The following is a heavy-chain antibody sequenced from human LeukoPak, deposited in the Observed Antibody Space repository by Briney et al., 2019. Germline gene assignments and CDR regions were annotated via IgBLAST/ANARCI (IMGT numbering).Heavy chain of an antibody. J-gene: IGHJ2*01. Sequence: GESLKISCKGSGYRFTNYWIGWVRQMPGKGLEWMGIIYPGDSNTRYSPSFQGQDTISADKSINTAYVQWSSLKASDTAMYYCARRVVNNRNWYFNLWGRGTLVTVSS. D-gene: IGHD4-23*01. CDR1: GYRFTNYW. CDR2: IYPGDSNT. V-gene: IGHV5-51*01. CDR3: ARRVVNNRNWYFNL.